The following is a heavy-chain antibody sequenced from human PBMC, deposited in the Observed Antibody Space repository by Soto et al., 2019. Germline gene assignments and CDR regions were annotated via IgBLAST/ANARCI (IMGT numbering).Heavy chain of an antibody. V-gene: IGHV3-66*01. D-gene: IGHD6-6*01. CDR1: GFTVSSNY. CDR2: IYSGGST. Sequence: EVQLVESGGGLVQPGGSLRLSCAASGFTVSSNYMSWVRQAPGKGLEWVSVIYSGGSTYYADSVKGRFTIPRDNSKNTLYLQMNSLRAEDTAVYYCAREGAARPRSFDYWGQGTLVTVSS. J-gene: IGHJ4*02. CDR3: AREGAARPRSFDY.